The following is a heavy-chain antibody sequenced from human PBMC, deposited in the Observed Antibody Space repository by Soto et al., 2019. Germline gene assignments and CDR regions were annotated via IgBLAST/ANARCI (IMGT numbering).Heavy chain of an antibody. V-gene: IGHV1-18*01. CDR3: ARDAGSESYLAY. D-gene: IGHD1-26*01. CDR2: ISPFNGHT. J-gene: IGHJ4*02. CDR1: GYTFTNYV. Sequence: HVQLVQSGGEVKKPGASVKVSCKPSGYTFTNYVISWVRQAPGQGLEYMGWISPFNGHTKYAQKFQGRVTVTTATSTSTAYMELRSLINDDTAVYYCARDAGSESYLAYWGQGTLVSVSS.